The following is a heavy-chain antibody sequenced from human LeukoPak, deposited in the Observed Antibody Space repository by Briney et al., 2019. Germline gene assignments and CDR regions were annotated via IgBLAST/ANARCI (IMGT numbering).Heavy chain of an antibody. V-gene: IGHV3-53*01. CDR2: IYSGGST. CDR1: GFTVSSNY. J-gene: IGHJ4*02. D-gene: IGHD2-2*01. Sequence: GGSLRLSCAASGFTVSSNYMSWVRQAPGKGLEWVSVIYSGGSTYYADSVKGRFTISRDNSKNTLYLQMNSLRAEDTAVYYCATYCTSTTCYAADDFWGQGTLVTVSS. CDR3: ATYCTSTTCYAADDF.